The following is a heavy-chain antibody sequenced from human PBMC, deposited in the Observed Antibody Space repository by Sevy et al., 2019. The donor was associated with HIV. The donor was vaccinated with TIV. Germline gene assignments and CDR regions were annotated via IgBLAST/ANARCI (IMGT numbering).Heavy chain of an antibody. V-gene: IGHV3-7*01. J-gene: IGHJ4*02. CDR3: ARSPYGGSVDY. CDR1: GFTFSSYW. D-gene: IGHD4-17*01. Sequence: GGSLRLSCAASGFTFSSYWMSWVRQAPGKGLEWVANIKQDGSEKYYVDSVKGRFTISRDNAKNSLYLQMNSLSAEDTAVYYCARSPYGGSVDYWGQGTLVTVSS. CDR2: IKQDGSEK.